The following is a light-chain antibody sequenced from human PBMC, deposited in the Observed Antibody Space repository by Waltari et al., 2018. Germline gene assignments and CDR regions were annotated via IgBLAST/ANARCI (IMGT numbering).Light chain of an antibody. Sequence: DIVMTQSPDSLAVSLGERATINCKSSQRVLYSSNNKNYLAWYQQKPRQPPTLLIYWASTRESGVPDRFSGSGSGTDFTLTISSLQAEDVAVYYCQQYYSIPYTFGQGTKLEIK. V-gene: IGKV4-1*01. CDR2: WAS. CDR1: QRVLYSSNNKNY. CDR3: QQYYSIPYT. J-gene: IGKJ2*01.